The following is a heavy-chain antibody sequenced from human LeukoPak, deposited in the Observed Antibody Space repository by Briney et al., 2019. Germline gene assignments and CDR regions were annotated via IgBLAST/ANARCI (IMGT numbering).Heavy chain of an antibody. Sequence: PGGSLRLSCETSGFTFSDYYMTWIRQAPGKGLEWLSYISSRANTIYYAVSVKGRFTISRDNAKNSLYLQMNSLRAEDTAVYYCARSHHDFWSGKYYYYYMDIWGNGTTVTVSS. D-gene: IGHD3-3*01. J-gene: IGHJ6*03. CDR2: ISSRANTI. V-gene: IGHV3-11*04. CDR1: GFTFSDYY. CDR3: ARSHHDFWSGKYYYYYMDI.